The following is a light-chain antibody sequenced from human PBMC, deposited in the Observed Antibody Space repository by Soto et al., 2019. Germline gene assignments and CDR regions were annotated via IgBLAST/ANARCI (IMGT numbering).Light chain of an antibody. J-gene: IGLJ1*01. CDR3: AAWDDTSSFV. V-gene: IGLV1-44*01. CDR2: TTD. CDR1: SSNIGRNT. Sequence: QAVVTQPPSASGTPGQRVIISCSGGSSNIGRNTVNWYQHLPGTAPRLLIYTTDQRPSGVPDRFSGSKSGTSASLAISGLQSEDEADYYCAAWDDTSSFVFGTGTKLTVL.